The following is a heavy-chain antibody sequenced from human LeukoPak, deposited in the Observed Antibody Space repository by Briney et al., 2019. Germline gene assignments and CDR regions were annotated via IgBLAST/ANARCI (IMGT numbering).Heavy chain of an antibody. Sequence: GASVKVSCKASGYTFTSYYMHWVRQAPGQGLEWMGWINPNSGGTNYAQKFQGRVTMTRDTSISTAYMELSRLRSDDTAVYYCARERDTAYAFDIWGQGTMVTVSS. CDR3: ARERDTAYAFDI. D-gene: IGHD5-18*01. CDR1: GYTFTSYY. V-gene: IGHV1-2*02. J-gene: IGHJ3*02. CDR2: INPNSGGT.